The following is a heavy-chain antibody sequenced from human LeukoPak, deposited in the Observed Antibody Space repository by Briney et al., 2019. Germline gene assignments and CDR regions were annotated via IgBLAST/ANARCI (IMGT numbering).Heavy chain of an antibody. CDR3: AKDIGDYGDYGWAFDI. D-gene: IGHD4-17*01. V-gene: IGHV3-9*03. CDR1: GFTFDDYA. J-gene: IGHJ3*02. Sequence: GRSLRLSCAASGFTFDDYAMHWVRQAPGKGLEWVSGVNWNSGTILYADSVKGRFTISRDNAKNSLYLHMNSLRAEDMALYFCAKDIGDYGDYGWAFDIWGQGTMVTVSS. CDR2: VNWNSGTI.